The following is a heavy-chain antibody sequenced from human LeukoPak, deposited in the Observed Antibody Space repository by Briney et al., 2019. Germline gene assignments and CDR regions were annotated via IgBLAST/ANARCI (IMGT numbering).Heavy chain of an antibody. D-gene: IGHD4-17*01. Sequence: GGSLRLSCAASGFTFSSYWMHWVRQVPGKGLVWVARINTYGTSTTYGDSVEGRFTISRDIAKNTLDLEMNSLRDDDTAVYYCARGSTTVTTKDWFDPWGQGTQVTVSS. CDR2: INTYGTST. V-gene: IGHV3-74*03. J-gene: IGHJ5*02. CDR3: ARGSTTVTTKDWFDP. CDR1: GFTFSSYW.